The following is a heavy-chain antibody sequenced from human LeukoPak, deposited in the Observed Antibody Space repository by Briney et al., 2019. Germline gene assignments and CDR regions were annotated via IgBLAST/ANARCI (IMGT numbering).Heavy chain of an antibody. CDR3: ARLSNWFDP. V-gene: IGHV4-59*08. CDR1: GGSISSYY. Sequence: SETLSLTCTVSGGSISSYYWSWIRQPPGKGLEWIGYIYYSGSTNYNPSLKSRVTISVDTSKNQFSLKLSSVTAADTAVYYCARLSNWFDPWGQGTLVTVPS. CDR2: IYYSGST. J-gene: IGHJ5*02.